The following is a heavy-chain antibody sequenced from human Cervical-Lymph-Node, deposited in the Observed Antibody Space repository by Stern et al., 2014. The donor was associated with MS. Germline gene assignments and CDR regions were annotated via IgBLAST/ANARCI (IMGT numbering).Heavy chain of an antibody. CDR1: GYTLTELS. J-gene: IGHJ2*01. D-gene: IGHD3-10*01. CDR2: FDPEDGET. Sequence: QVQLVESGAAVKKTGASVKVSCKVSGYTLTELSMHWVRQAPGKGLEWMGGFDPEDGETIYAQKFQGRVTMTEDTSTDTAYMELSSLRSEDTAVYYCAGMVRDDWYFDLWGRGTLVTVSS. CDR3: AGMVRDDWYFDL. V-gene: IGHV1-24*01.